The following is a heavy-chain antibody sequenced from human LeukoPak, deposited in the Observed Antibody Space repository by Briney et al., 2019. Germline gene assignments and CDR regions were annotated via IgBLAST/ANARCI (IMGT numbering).Heavy chain of an antibody. J-gene: IGHJ3*02. D-gene: IGHD5-18*01. CDR1: GGSFSGYY. CDR2: INHSGST. CDR3: ANPTLQLWSRTAAFDI. V-gene: IGHV4-34*01. Sequence: SETLSLTCAVYGGSFSGYYWSWIRQPPGKGLEWIGEINHSGSTNYNPSLKSRVTISVDTSKNHFSLKPSSVTAADTAEYYCANPTLQLWSRTAAFDIWGQGTMVTVSS.